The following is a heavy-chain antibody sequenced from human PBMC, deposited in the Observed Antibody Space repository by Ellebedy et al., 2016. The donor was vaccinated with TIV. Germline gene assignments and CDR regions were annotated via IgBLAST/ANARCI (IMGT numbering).Heavy chain of an antibody. CDR2: IKQDGSEK. V-gene: IGHV3-7*03. CDR1: GFTFSSYW. Sequence: GGSLRLXXAASGFTFSSYWMSWVRQAPGKGLEWVANIKQDGSEKYYVDSVKGRFTISRDNAKNSLYLQMNSLRAEDTAVYYCARVPWHYDSSGYTDYWGQGTLVTVSS. CDR3: ARVPWHYDSSGYTDY. D-gene: IGHD3-22*01. J-gene: IGHJ4*02.